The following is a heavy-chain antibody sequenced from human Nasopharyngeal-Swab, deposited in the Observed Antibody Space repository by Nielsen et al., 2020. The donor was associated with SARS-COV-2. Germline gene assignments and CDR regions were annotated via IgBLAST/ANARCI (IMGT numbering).Heavy chain of an antibody. CDR1: GVSMSSSRSFY. D-gene: IGHD2-2*01. CDR2: VYNNGDT. V-gene: IGHV4-39*01. CDR3: TSSKT. Sequence: SETLSLTCTVSGVSMSSSRSFYWGWIRQPPGKGLEWIGSVYNNGDTFYNPSLQSRVTISVDTSENQFSLRLTSVTAADTALYYCTSSKTWGQGALVTVSS. J-gene: IGHJ4*02.